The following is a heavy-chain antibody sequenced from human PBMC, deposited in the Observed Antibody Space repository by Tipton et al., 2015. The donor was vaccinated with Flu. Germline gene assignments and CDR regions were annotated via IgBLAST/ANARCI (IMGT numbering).Heavy chain of an antibody. D-gene: IGHD3-10*01. CDR1: GFTFSDYY. CDR2: ISSSGSTI. CDR3: ASLLWFGEFRPYYYYGMDV. Sequence: SLRLSCAASGFTFSDYYMSWIRQAPGKGLEWVSYISSSGSTIYYADSVKGRFTISRDNAKNSLYLQMNSLRAEDTAVYYCASLLWFGEFRPYYYYGMDVWGQGTTVTVSS. V-gene: IGHV3-11*01. J-gene: IGHJ6*02.